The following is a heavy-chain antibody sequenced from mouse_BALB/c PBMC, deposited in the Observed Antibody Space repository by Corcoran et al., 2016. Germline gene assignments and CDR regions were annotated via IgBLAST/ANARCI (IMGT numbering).Heavy chain of an antibody. CDR3: AITTEVADYYVMDY. CDR1: GYTFTNYG. J-gene: IGHJ4*01. D-gene: IGHD1-1*01. Sequence: QIQLVQSGPELKKPGETVKISCKASGYTFTNYGMNWVKQAPGKGLKWMGWINTYTGEPTYADDFKGRFAFSLETSARNAYLQINNLKNEDTATYFCAITTEVADYYVMDYWGQGTSVTVSS. CDR2: INTYTGEP. V-gene: IGHV9-3-1*01.